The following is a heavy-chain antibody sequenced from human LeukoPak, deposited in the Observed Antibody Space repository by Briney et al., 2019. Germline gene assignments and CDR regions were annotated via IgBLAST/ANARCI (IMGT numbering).Heavy chain of an antibody. J-gene: IGHJ4*02. CDR3: ARGEDY. V-gene: IGHV3-23*01. CDR2: IGGGGDRT. Sequence: GGSLRLSCAASGFTFSNFAMTWVRMAPGEGLECVSVIGGGGDRTWYADSVKGRFTISRDNSKNSLNLQMNSLRDEDTAVYYCARGEDYWGQGTLVSVSS. CDR1: GFTFSNFA.